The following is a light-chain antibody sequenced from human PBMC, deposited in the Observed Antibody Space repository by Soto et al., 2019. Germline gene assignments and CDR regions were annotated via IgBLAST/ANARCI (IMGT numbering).Light chain of an antibody. J-gene: IGKJ1*01. CDR2: GAS. Sequence: EIVLTQSLGTLSLSPGERATLSCRASQSVSSFYLAWYQQKPGQSPRLLISGASSRAAGIPDRFSGGGSGTDFTLTISRLDPEDFAVYYCQQCARSPWTFGQGTKVEIK. CDR3: QQCARSPWT. V-gene: IGKV3-20*01. CDR1: QSVSSFY.